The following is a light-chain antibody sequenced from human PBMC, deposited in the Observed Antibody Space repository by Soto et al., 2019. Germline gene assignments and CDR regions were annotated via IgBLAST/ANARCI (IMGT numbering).Light chain of an antibody. V-gene: IGLV1-44*01. CDR3: AAWDDSLNGFYV. J-gene: IGLJ1*01. Sequence: QSVLTQPASASGTPGQRVTISCSGSSSNIGSNTVNWCQQLPGTAPKLLIYSNNQRPSGVPDRFSGSKSGTSASLAISGLQSEDEADYYCAAWDDSLNGFYVFGTGTQVTVL. CDR1: SSNIGSNT. CDR2: SNN.